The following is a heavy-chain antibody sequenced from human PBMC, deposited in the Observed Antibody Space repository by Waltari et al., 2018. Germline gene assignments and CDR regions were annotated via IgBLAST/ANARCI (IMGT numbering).Heavy chain of an antibody. CDR3: ARGITMID. V-gene: IGHV4-59*01. J-gene: IGHJ4*02. Sequence: QVQLQESGPGLVKPSETLSLTCTVSGGSISSYYWSWIRQPPGKGMEWIGYSYYSGSTNYNPSLKSRVTISVDTSKNQFSLKLSSVTAADTAVYYCARGITMIDWGQGTLVTVSS. D-gene: IGHD3-22*01. CDR2: SYYSGST. CDR1: GGSISSYY.